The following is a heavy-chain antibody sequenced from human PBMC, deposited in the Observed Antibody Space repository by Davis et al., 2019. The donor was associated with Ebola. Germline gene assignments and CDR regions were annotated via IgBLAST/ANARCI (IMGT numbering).Heavy chain of an antibody. CDR1: GFTFSDYY. J-gene: IGHJ6*02. D-gene: IGHD3-10*01. CDR2: ISSSGSTI. V-gene: IGHV3-11*01. CDR3: ARRFGSSRGYYYYGMDV. Sequence: GESLKISCAASGFTFSDYYMSWIRQAPGKGLEWVSYISSSGSTIYYADSVKGRFTISRDNAKKSLYLEMNSLRAEDTAVYYCARRFGSSRGYYYYGMDVWGQGTTVTVSS.